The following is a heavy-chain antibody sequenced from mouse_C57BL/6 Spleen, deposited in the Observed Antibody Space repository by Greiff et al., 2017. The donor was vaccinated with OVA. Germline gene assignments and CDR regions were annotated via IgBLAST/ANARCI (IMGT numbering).Heavy chain of an antibody. Sequence: LQESGAELVRPGASVTLSCKASGYTFTDYEMHWVKQTPVHGLEWIGAIDPETGGTAYNQKFKGKAILTADKSSSTAYMELRSLTSEDSAVYYCTRWVPYDWGFDYWGQGTTLTVSS. D-gene: IGHD2-4*01. CDR3: TRWVPYDWGFDY. J-gene: IGHJ2*01. CDR1: GYTFTDYE. CDR2: IDPETGGT. V-gene: IGHV1-15*01.